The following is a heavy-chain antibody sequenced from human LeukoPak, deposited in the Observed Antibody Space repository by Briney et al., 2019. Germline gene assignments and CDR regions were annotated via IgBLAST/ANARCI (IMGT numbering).Heavy chain of an antibody. Sequence: PSQTLSLTCTVSGGSISSGGYYWSWIRQPPGKGQEWIGYIYHSGSTYYNPSLKSRVTISVDRSKNQFSLKLSSVTAADTAVYYCARDLSGSYRRIDYWGQGTLVTVSS. CDR3: ARDLSGSYRRIDY. J-gene: IGHJ4*02. CDR1: GGSISSGGYY. V-gene: IGHV4-30-2*01. CDR2: IYHSGST. D-gene: IGHD1-26*01.